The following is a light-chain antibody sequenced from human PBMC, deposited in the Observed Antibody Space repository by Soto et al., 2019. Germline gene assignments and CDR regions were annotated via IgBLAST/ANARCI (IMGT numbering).Light chain of an antibody. V-gene: IGKV3D-20*02. J-gene: IGKJ5*01. Sequence: EIVLTQSPGTLSLSPGERATLSCRASQSISSGYLAWYQQKPGQAPRLLIYDASNRATGIPARFSGSGSGTDFTLTISSLEPEDFAVYYCQQRSNFGQGTRLEIK. CDR1: QSISSGY. CDR2: DAS. CDR3: QQRSN.